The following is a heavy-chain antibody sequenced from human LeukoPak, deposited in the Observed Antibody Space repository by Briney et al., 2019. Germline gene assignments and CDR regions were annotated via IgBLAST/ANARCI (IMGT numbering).Heavy chain of an antibody. CDR2: FGTRSTSI. CDR3: AREFGGGFDF. D-gene: IGHD3-16*01. J-gene: IGHJ4*02. V-gene: IGHV3-21*01. CDR1: GFTFSGYS. Sequence: GGSLRLSCTASGFTFSGYSMNWIRQAPGKGLEWVSSFGTRSTSIYHAGSVKGRFAISRDNAKNSLYLQMNSLRAEDTALYYCAREFGGGFDFGGQGPLATVPS.